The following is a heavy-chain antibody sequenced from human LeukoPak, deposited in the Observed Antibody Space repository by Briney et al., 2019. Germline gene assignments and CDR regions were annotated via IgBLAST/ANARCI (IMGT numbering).Heavy chain of an antibody. CDR1: GDSIISSHW. J-gene: IGHJ4*02. D-gene: IGHD1-14*01. CDR3: ARARSPPWEPREAIHDF. CDR2: IFHTGNT. Sequence: SETLSLTCVVSGDSIISSHWWSWVRQPPGKGLEWIGQIFHTGNTYYNPSLKSRVTILVDKSKNQFSLKVNSVTAADTAIYYCARARSPPWEPREAIHDFWGQGTLVTVSS. V-gene: IGHV4-4*02.